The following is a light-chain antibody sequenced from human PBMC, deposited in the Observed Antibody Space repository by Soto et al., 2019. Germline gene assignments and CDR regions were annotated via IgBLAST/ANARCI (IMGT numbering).Light chain of an antibody. Sequence: EIVLTQSPGTLSLSPGERATLSCRASQSVSNNYLAWYQQKPGQAPRLLIYCASKRATGIPDMFSGSGSATDFTLTISRLEPEDFAVYFCQQSGSSPLTFGGGTKVEIK. V-gene: IGKV3-20*01. CDR1: QSVSNNY. CDR3: QQSGSSPLT. J-gene: IGKJ4*01. CDR2: CAS.